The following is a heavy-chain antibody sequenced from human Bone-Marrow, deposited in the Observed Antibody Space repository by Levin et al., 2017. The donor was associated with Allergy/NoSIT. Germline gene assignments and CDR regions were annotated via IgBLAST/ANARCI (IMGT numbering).Heavy chain of an antibody. Sequence: SQTLSLTCTVSGGSIRGYYWSWIRQPPGKGLEWIGYIYYSGSTNYNPSLKSRVTISLDTSKNQFSLKLTSVTAADTAVYYCARDYSIIAASGTHYFYGMDVWGQGTTVTVSS. CDR3: ARDYSIIAASGTHYFYGMDV. J-gene: IGHJ6*02. CDR2: IYYSGST. CDR1: GGSIRGYY. D-gene: IGHD6-13*01. V-gene: IGHV4-59*01.